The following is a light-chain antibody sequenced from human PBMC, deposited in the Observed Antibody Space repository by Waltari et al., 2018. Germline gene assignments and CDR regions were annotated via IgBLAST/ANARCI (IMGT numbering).Light chain of an antibody. Sequence: QSALTQPPSVSGSPGQSVTISCTATSSDVGNYNRVSWYQQSPGTAPKLMIYDVTNRPSGVPDRFSRSKSGNTASLTISGLQAEDEADYYCSSPTTSITWVFGGGTKLTVL. V-gene: IGLV2-18*02. CDR1: SSDVGNYNR. CDR3: SSPTTSITWV. J-gene: IGLJ3*02. CDR2: DVT.